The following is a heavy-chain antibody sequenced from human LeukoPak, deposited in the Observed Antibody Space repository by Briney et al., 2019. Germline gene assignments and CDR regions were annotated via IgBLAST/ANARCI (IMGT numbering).Heavy chain of an antibody. V-gene: IGHV4-34*01. Sequence: SETLSLTCAVYGGSFSGYYWSWIRQPPGKGLEWIGEINHSGSINYNPSLKSRVTISVDTSKNQFSLKLSSVTAADTAVYYCASGQWLARWYFDLWGRGTLVTVSS. CDR3: ASGQWLARWYFDL. J-gene: IGHJ2*01. CDR2: INHSGSI. D-gene: IGHD6-19*01. CDR1: GGSFSGYY.